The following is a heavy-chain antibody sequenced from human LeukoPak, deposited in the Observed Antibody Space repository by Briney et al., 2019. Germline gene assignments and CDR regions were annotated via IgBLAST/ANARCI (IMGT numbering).Heavy chain of an antibody. Sequence: PGRSLRLSCAASGFTFSSYAMHWVRQAPGKGLEWVTVISYDGSNKYYADSVKGRFSISRDNSKNTLYLQMNSLRAEDTAAYYCAKDRGMTTVTPFDYWGQGTLVTVSS. V-gene: IGHV3-30*04. CDR1: GFTFSSYA. D-gene: IGHD4-17*01. CDR3: AKDRGMTTVTPFDY. J-gene: IGHJ4*02. CDR2: ISYDGSNK.